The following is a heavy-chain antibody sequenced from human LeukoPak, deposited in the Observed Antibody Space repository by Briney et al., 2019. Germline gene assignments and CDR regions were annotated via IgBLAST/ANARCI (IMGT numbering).Heavy chain of an antibody. CDR2: ISAYNGNT. Sequence: GASVKVSCKASGYTFTSYGISWVRQAPGQGLEWMGWISAYNGNTNYAQKLQGRVTMTTDTSTSTAYMELRSLRSDDTAVYYCARDLPGSSGSYAHYYYYMDVWGKGTTVTVSS. CDR3: ARDLPGSSGSYAHYYYYMDV. D-gene: IGHD1-26*01. V-gene: IGHV1-18*01. CDR1: GYTFTSYG. J-gene: IGHJ6*03.